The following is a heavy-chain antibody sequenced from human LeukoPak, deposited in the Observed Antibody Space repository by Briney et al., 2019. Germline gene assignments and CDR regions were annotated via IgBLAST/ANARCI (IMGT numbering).Heavy chain of an antibody. CDR1: GYTFTSYY. CDR3: ARGLGGLGIFDY. Sequence: ASVKVSCKASGYTFTSYYMHWVRQAPGQGLEWMGRINPNSGGTNYAQKFQGRVTMTRDTSISTAYMELSRLRSDDTAVYYCARGLGGLGIFDYWGQGTLVTVSS. J-gene: IGHJ4*02. D-gene: IGHD7-27*01. CDR2: INPNSGGT. V-gene: IGHV1-2*06.